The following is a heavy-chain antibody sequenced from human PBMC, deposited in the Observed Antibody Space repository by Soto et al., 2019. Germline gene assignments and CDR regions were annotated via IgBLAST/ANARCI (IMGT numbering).Heavy chain of an antibody. CDR3: VKESVFTGVEDK. J-gene: IGHJ4*02. D-gene: IGHD3-10*01. V-gene: IGHV3-23*01. Sequence: GWSLRLSCAASGFTFSTYAMSWVRQAPGKGLEWVSSISPNGDATYYADSVKGRFTISRDNSRNTLYLQMNGLKADDTAIYYCVKESVFTGVEDKWGQGTLFSVSS. CDR2: ISPNGDAT. CDR1: GFTFSTYA.